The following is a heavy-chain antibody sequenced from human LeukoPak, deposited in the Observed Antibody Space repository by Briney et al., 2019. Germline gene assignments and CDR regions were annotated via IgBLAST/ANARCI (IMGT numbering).Heavy chain of an antibody. J-gene: IGHJ3*02. V-gene: IGHV3-33*01. CDR2: IWYDGSNK. CDR1: GFTFSSYG. Sequence: GRSLRLSCAASGFTFSSYGMHWVRQAPGKGLEWVAVIWYDGSNKYYADSVKGRFTISRDNSKNTLYLQMNSLRAEDTAVYYCAREGADYGGTDALDIWGQGTMVTVSS. CDR3: AREGADYGGTDALDI. D-gene: IGHD4-23*01.